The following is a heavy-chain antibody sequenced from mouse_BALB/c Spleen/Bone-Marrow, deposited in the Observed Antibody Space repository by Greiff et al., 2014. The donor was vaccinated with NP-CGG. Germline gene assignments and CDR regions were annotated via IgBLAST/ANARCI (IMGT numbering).Heavy chain of an antibody. J-gene: IGHJ1*01. CDR1: GYTFTNYY. D-gene: IGHD1-2*01. V-gene: IGHV1S81*02. CDR3: TRSGFYGYGTYFDV. Sequence: VQLQQSGAELVKPGASVKLSCKVSGYTFTNYYVYWVKQRPGQGLEWIGEINPSNGVTNFNEKFMIKATLTVDSSSSTAYMHLSSLTSEDSAVYYCTRSGFYGYGTYFDVWGAGTTVTVSP. CDR2: INPSNGVT.